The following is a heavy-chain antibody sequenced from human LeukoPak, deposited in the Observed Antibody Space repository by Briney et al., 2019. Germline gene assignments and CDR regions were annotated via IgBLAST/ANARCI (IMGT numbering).Heavy chain of an antibody. D-gene: IGHD3-22*01. CDR3: AKTSPSMIVVVVDLDY. CDR2: ITSGSSTI. Sequence: QPGGSLRLSCAASGFTFRSYNMNWVRQAPGKGLEWVSYITSGSSTINYADSVKGRFTISRDNSKNTLYLQMNSLRAEDTAVYYCAKTSPSMIVVVVDLDYWGQGTLVTVSS. J-gene: IGHJ4*02. V-gene: IGHV3-48*01. CDR1: GFTFRSYN.